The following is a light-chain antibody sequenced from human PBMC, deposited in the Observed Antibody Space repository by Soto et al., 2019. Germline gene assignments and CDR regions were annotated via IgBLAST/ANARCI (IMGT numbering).Light chain of an antibody. Sequence: EIVMPQSPATLSVSPGEGLTLSCRARQSISRNLAWYQQKPARAPRLLTYATSNRATGIPARFSGSGCGTDVTLIISSLEPEDFAVYYSQQRSNWPPKITFGQGTKVDI. CDR1: QSISRN. CDR2: ATS. V-gene: IGKV3-11*01. J-gene: IGKJ1*01. CDR3: QQRSNWPPKIT.